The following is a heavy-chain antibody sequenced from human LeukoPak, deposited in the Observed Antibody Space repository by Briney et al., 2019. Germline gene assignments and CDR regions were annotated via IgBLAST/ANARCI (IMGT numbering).Heavy chain of an antibody. V-gene: IGHV3-23*01. J-gene: IGHJ3*01. D-gene: IGHD5-24*01. CDR2: IGSSGGST. CDR3: VKDIQLST. CDR1: GFNFITAA. Sequence: GGSLRLSCAASGFNFITAAMTWVRQAPGKGLEWVSLIGSSGGSTYYADSVKGRLTISRDNSNHTLSLQMNSLRVEDTAIYYCVKDIQLSTWSLVTMVTVSS.